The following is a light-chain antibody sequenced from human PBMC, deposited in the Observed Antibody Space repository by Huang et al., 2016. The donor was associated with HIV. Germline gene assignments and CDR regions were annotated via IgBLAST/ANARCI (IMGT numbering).Light chain of an antibody. CDR1: QSISTY. Sequence: DIQMTQSPSSLSASVGDGVTITCRASQSISTYFNWCQQKPGKAPKLLIYASSTLQSGVPSRFTGSGSETNFTLTITSLQPEDFATYYCQQSYRPPFTFGPGTKVDIK. CDR2: ASS. V-gene: IGKV1-39*01. J-gene: IGKJ3*01. CDR3: QQSYRPPFT.